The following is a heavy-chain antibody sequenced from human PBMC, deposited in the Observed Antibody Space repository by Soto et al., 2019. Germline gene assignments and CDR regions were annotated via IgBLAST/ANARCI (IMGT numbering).Heavy chain of an antibody. D-gene: IGHD6-25*01. CDR3: ARDNRRSIAASMDV. CDR1: GFTFSSYS. CDR2: ISNSSSYI. V-gene: IGHV3-21*01. J-gene: IGHJ6*02. Sequence: PGGSLRLSCAASGFTFSSYSMNWVRQAPGKGLEWVSSISNSSSYIYYADSVKGRFTISRDNAKNSLYLQMNSLRAEDTAVYYCARDNRRSIAASMDVWGQGTTVTVSS.